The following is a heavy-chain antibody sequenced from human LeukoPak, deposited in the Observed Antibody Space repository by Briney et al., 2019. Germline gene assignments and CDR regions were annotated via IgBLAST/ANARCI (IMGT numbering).Heavy chain of an antibody. CDR2: ISGSDGST. J-gene: IGHJ4*02. D-gene: IGHD3-10*01. CDR1: GFTFSSYA. CDR3: AKDLPYYGSGSYYIN. V-gene: IGHV3-23*01. Sequence: LTGGSLRLSCAASGFTFSSYAMSWVRQAPGKGLEWVSAISGSDGSTYYADSVKGRFTISRDNSKNTLYLQMNSLRAEDTAVYYCAKDLPYYGSGSYYINWGQGTLVTVSS.